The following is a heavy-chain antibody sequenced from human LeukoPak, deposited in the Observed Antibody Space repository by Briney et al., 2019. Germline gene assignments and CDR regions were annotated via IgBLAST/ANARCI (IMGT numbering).Heavy chain of an antibody. J-gene: IGHJ4*02. CDR1: GGSIRSYY. CDR3: ARDGSQRFGELLFRHDYFDY. CDR2: IYTSGST. V-gene: IGHV4-4*07. D-gene: IGHD3-10*01. Sequence: SETLSLTCTVSGGSIRSYYWSWIRKPAGKGLEWIGRIYTSGSTNYNPSLKSRVTISVDTSKNQFSLKLSSVTAADTAVYYCARDGSQRFGELLFRHDYFDYWGQGTLVTVSS.